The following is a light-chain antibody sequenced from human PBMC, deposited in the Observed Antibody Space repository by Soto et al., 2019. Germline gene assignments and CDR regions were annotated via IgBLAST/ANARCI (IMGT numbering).Light chain of an antibody. CDR3: QQANSLPLT. Sequence: DIQMTQSPSSVSASVGDRVTITCRASQDISNWLAWYQQKPGKAPELLIYAATSLQDGVPLRFSGSGSGADFTLTISALQPEDFATYYCQQANSLPLTFGGGTKVDIK. CDR2: AAT. CDR1: QDISNW. V-gene: IGKV1-12*01. J-gene: IGKJ4*01.